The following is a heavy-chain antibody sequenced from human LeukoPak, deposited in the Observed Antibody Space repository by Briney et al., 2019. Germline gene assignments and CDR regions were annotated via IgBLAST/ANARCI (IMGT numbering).Heavy chain of an antibody. Sequence: PSETLSLTCTVSGGSISSSNHYWGWIRQPPGKGLEWIGSIYYSGSTYYNPSLKSRVTISVDTSKNQFSLKLSSVTAADTAVYYCARRDAYYYDSSGYSFDAFDIWGQGTMVTVSS. D-gene: IGHD3-22*01. CDR1: GGSISSSNHY. V-gene: IGHV4-39*01. CDR2: IYYSGST. J-gene: IGHJ3*02. CDR3: ARRDAYYYDSSGYSFDAFDI.